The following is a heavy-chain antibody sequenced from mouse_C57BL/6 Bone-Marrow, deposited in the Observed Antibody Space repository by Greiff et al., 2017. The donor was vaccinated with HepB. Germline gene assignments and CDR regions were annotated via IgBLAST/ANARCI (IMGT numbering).Heavy chain of an antibody. D-gene: IGHD1-1*01. V-gene: IGHV1-64*01. Sequence: QVHVKQPGAELVKPGASVKLSCKASGYTFTSYWMHWVKQRPGQGLEWIGMIHPNSGSTNYNEKFKSKATLTVDKSSSTAYMQLSSLTSEDSAVYYCAFTVVAHFDYWGQGTTLTVSS. CDR2: IHPNSGST. CDR3: AFTVVAHFDY. CDR1: GYTFTSYW. J-gene: IGHJ2*01.